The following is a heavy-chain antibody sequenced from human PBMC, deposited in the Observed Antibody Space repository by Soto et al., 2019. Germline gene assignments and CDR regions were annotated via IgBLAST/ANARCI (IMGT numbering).Heavy chain of an antibody. Sequence: PGESLKISCKGSGYSFTSYWISWVRQMPGKGLEWMGRIDPSDSYTNYSPSFQGHVTISADKSISTAYLQWSSLKASDTAMYYCARLVTGSEQWLAPVSWFDPWGQGTLVTVSS. CDR2: IDPSDSYT. CDR3: ARLVTGSEQWLAPVSWFDP. CDR1: GYSFTSYW. J-gene: IGHJ5*02. D-gene: IGHD6-19*01. V-gene: IGHV5-10-1*01.